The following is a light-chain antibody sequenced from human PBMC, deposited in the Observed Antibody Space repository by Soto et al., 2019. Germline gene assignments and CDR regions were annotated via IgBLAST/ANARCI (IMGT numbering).Light chain of an antibody. CDR1: SSDVGGYNY. J-gene: IGLJ2*01. Sequence: QSALTQPASVSGSPGQSITISCTGTSSDVGGYNYVSWYQQPPGKAPKLMIYEVSYWPSGVSNRFSGSKSGNTASLTISGLQAEDEANYYCSSYTSSSIPGVFGGGTKLTVL. CDR3: SSYTSSSIPGV. CDR2: EVS. V-gene: IGLV2-14*01.